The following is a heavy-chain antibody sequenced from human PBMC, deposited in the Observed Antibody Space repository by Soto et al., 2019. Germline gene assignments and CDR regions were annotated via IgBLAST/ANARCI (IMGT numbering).Heavy chain of an antibody. V-gene: IGHV4-31*02. CDR2: IYYSANT. CDR3: ARSGGNSYYYGMDV. CDR1: GGSISSGGYY. J-gene: IGHJ6*02. Sequence: QVQLQESGPGLVKPSQTLSLTCSVSGGSISSGGYYWSWIRQPPGKGLEWIGYIYYSANTHYNPSLKGRVSMSADTSKNQFSLNLSSVTAADTAVYYCARSGGNSYYYGMDVWGQGTTVTVSS. D-gene: IGHD3-10*01.